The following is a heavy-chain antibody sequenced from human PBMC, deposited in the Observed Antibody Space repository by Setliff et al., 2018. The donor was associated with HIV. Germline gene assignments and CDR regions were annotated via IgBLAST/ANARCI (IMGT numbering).Heavy chain of an antibody. V-gene: IGHV3-30*03. D-gene: IGHD3-10*01. CDR3: TAGHYGPNP. Sequence: GGSLRLSCAASGFSFSDHYMDWVRQAPGKGLEWVAVIPHDGGRAYYAASKQGRFTISRDNAGTSLYLQMNSLKVEDTAVYYCTAGHYGPNPWGQGTPVTVSS. CDR1: GFSFSDHY. CDR2: IPHDGGRA. J-gene: IGHJ5*02.